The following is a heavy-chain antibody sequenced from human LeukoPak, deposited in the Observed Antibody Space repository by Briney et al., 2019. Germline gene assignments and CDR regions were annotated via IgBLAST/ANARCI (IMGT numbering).Heavy chain of an antibody. Sequence: GGSLRLSCPVSGLSFRDPWLCWARQAPGKGLEWIGRTIGGDGPADYAAPVKGRFTISRDYSKDTMYLHMNSLKTEDTAVYYCTWMATVVTVDIWGQGTLVTVSS. CDR3: TWMATVVTVDI. CDR1: GLSFRDPW. V-gene: IGHV3-15*01. J-gene: IGHJ4*02. CDR2: TIGGDGPA. D-gene: IGHD4-23*01.